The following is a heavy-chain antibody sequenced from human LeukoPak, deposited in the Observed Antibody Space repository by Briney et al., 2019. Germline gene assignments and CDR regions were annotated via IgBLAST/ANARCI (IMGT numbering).Heavy chain of an antibody. CDR1: GFTFDDYG. CDR3: ARGHYGDSSGYMDV. J-gene: IGHJ6*03. Sequence: GGSLRLSCAASGFTFDDYGMSWVRQAPGKGLEWVSGINWNGGSTGYADSVKGRFTISRDNAKNSLYLQMNSLRAEDTALYYCARGHYGDSSGYMDVWGKGTTVTVSS. V-gene: IGHV3-20*04. CDR2: INWNGGST. D-gene: IGHD4-17*01.